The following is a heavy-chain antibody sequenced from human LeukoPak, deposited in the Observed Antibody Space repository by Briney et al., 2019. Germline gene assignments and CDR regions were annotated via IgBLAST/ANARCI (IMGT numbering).Heavy chain of an antibody. CDR3: ATEGAVAGVLDIDY. D-gene: IGHD6-19*01. V-gene: IGHV1-2*02. CDR2: INPNSGGT. Sequence: GSSVKVSCKASGYTFTGYYVHWVRQAPGQGLEWMGWINPNSGGTNYAQKFQGRVTMTRDTSISTAYMELSRLRSDDTAVYYCATEGAVAGVLDIDYWGQGTLVTVSS. J-gene: IGHJ4*02. CDR1: GYTFTGYY.